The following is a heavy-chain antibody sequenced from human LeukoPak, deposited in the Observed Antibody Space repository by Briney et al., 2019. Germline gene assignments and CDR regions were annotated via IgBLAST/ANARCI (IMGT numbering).Heavy chain of an antibody. D-gene: IGHD4-11*01. Sequence: ASVKVSCKASGYTFTNHDINWARQATGQGLEWMGWVSPNSGNTVYAQKVKGRVIMTMDPSMSTAYMELSSLLSEDTAVYYCARGGPDDNYDDFDYWGQGTLVTVAS. V-gene: IGHV1-8*01. J-gene: IGHJ4*02. CDR2: VSPNSGNT. CDR1: GYTFTNHD. CDR3: ARGGPDDNYDDFDY.